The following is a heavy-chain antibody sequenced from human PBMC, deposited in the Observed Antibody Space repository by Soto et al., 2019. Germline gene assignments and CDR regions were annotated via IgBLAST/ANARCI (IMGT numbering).Heavy chain of an antibody. CDR3: ARAGLLDWLSLAPYYYYYGMDV. J-gene: IGHJ6*02. CDR2: INHSGST. Sequence: PSPTLSLTCAVYGGSFSGYYWSWIRQPPGKGQEWIGEINHSGSTNYNPSLKSRVTISVDTSKNQFSLKLSSVTAADTAVYYCARAGLLDWLSLAPYYYYYGMDVWGQGTTVT. CDR1: GGSFSGYY. V-gene: IGHV4-34*01. D-gene: IGHD3-3*01.